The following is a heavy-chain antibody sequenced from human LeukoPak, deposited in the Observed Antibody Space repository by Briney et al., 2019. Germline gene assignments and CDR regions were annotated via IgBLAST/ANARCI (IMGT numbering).Heavy chain of an antibody. V-gene: IGHV3-74*01. D-gene: IGHD4-17*01. CDR3: XXDXSGFITVMT. Sequence: YXXXXVRXAXGXGLXXVSRINTDGTNTNYADSVKGXXTISRXXXXXXLXLQMNSLRDEDTGVYYXXXDXSGFITVMTWGQGTLVTVSS. J-gene: IGHJ4*02. CDR2: INTDGTNT. CDR1: YX.